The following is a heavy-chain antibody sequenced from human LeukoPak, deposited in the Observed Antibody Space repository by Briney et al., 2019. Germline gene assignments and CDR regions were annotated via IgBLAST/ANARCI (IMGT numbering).Heavy chain of an antibody. V-gene: IGHV1-24*01. CDR3: ATGAPGTKPYYFDY. J-gene: IGHJ4*02. CDR1: GYTLTELS. CDR2: FDPEDGET. Sequence: ASVKVSCKVSGYTLTELSMHWVRRAAGKGLEWMGGFDPEDGETIYAQKFQGRVTMTEDTSTDTAYMELSSLRSEDTAVFYCATGAPGTKPYYFDYWGQGTLVTVSS.